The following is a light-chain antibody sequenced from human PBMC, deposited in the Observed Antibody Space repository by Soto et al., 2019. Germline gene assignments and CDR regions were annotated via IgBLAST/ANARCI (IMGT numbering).Light chain of an antibody. CDR2: DAS. J-gene: IGKJ1*01. CDR1: QSIKNY. V-gene: IGKV1-5*01. CDR3: QQYNSYSWT. Sequence: DIQMTQSPSSLSASVGDRVTITCRASQSIKNYLNWYQQKPGKAPKLLIYDASSLESGVPSRFSGSGSGTEFTLTISSLQPDDFATYYCQQYNSYSWTFGQGTKVDI.